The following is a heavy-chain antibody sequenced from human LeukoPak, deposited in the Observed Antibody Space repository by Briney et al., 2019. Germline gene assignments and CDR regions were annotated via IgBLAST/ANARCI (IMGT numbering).Heavy chain of an antibody. CDR3: AKDSAFYGSGSYHSL. CDR1: GFTFTNYW. Sequence: PGGSLRLSCAASGFTFTNYWMSWVRQAPGKGLEWVSGISGSGGSTYYADSVKGRFTISRDNSKSTLYLQVNSLRAEDTAVYYCAKDSAFYGSGSYHSLWGQGTLVTVSS. D-gene: IGHD3-10*01. CDR2: ISGSGGST. J-gene: IGHJ4*02. V-gene: IGHV3-23*01.